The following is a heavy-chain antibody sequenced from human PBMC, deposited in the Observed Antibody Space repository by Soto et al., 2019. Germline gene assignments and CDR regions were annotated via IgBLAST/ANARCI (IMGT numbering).Heavy chain of an antibody. Sequence: QVQLQESGPGLVRPSGTLSLTCAVSGDSINSNYCWTWVRQPPGKGLEWIAEIYYSGGTSYNPSLKSRVTISMDKSKNQFARNLTSVTAADTAMDYCARDTGWGLGYWGQGTLVTVSS. CDR1: GDSINSNYC. CDR2: IYYSGGT. CDR3: ARDTGWGLGY. V-gene: IGHV4-4*02. J-gene: IGHJ4*02. D-gene: IGHD6-19*01.